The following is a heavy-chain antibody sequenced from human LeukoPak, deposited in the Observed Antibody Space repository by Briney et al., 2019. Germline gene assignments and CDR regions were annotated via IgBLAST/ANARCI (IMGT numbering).Heavy chain of an antibody. J-gene: IGHJ5*02. CDR2: ISAYNGNT. CDR1: GYTFTSYG. CDR3: ARGYSGSYSGWFDP. Sequence: GASVKVSRKASGYTFTSYGISWVRQAPGQGLEWMGWISAYNGNTNYAQKLQGRVTMTTDTSTSTAYMELRSLRSDDTAVYYCARGYSGSYSGWFDPWGQGTLVTVSS. D-gene: IGHD1-26*01. V-gene: IGHV1-18*01.